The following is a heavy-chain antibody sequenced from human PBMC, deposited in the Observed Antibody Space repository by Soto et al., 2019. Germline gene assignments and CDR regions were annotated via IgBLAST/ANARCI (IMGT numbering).Heavy chain of an antibody. Sequence: SETLSLTCTVSGDSISSHYWSWIRQPPGKGLEWIGYIYYSGSINYNPSLKSRVTTSVDTSKNQFSLKLSSVTAADTAVYYCARLTRYDSSAYHLDYWGQGTLVTVSS. CDR3: ARLTRYDSSAYHLDY. V-gene: IGHV4-59*08. CDR1: GDSISSHY. D-gene: IGHD3-22*01. J-gene: IGHJ4*02. CDR2: IYYSGSI.